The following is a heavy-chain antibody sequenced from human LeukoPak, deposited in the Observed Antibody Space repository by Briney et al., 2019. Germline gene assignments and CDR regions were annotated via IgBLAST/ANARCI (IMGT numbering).Heavy chain of an antibody. CDR2: IYYSGST. CDR3: ARPYCSGGSCSDAFDV. CDR1: VGSTRRGSYT. J-gene: IGHJ3*01. D-gene: IGHD2-15*01. V-gene: IGHV4-39*01. Sequence: PSETLSLTCTVSVGSTRRGSYTWGWFPHPPGRGPGWLGGIYYSGSTYYNPSLKSRVTISVDTSKNQFSLKLSSVTAADTAVYYCARPYCSGGSCSDAFDVWGQGTMVTVSS.